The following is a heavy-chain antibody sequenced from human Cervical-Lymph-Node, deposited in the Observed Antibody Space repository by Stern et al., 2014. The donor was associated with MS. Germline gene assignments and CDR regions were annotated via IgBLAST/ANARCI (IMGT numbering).Heavy chain of an antibody. V-gene: IGHV3-21*01. D-gene: IGHD4-17*01. Sequence: VQLVQSGGGVVKPGGSLRLSCTASGFTFSNYAMNWVRQAPGKGLEWVSFITSSSTYISYADSVKGRFTISRDNAKDSVYLQMNSLKGEDTAVYYCARRHYGDFDVWGQGTLVTVSS. CDR3: ARRHYGDFDV. CDR2: ITSSSTYI. CDR1: GFTFSNYA. J-gene: IGHJ4*02.